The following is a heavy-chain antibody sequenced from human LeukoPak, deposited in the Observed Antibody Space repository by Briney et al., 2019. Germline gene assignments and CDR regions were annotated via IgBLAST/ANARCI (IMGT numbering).Heavy chain of an antibody. D-gene: IGHD1-26*01. CDR1: GFTFSSYS. J-gene: IGHJ4*02. CDR3: AKEKSGIPRD. V-gene: IGHV3-21*01. CDR2: ISSSSSYI. Sequence: PGGSLRLSCAASGFTFSSYSMTWVRQAPGKGLEWVSSISSSSSYIYYADSVKGRFTISRDNSKNTLYLQMNSLRAEDTAVYYCAKEKSGIPRDWGQGTLVTVSS.